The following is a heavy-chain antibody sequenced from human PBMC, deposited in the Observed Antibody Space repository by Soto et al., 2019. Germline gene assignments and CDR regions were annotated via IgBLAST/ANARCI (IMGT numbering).Heavy chain of an antibody. J-gene: IGHJ3*02. V-gene: IGHV1-69*12. D-gene: IGHD6-13*01. Sequence: QVQLLQSGAEVKKPGSSVKVACKVSGDTFSNYAINWVRQAPGQGREWMGAIVPICTLTNYAQKFQARATITADESTITAYMELSSLRYDDTATYYCAREASAAGTFREEASDIWGQGTMVTVSS. CDR1: GDTFSNYA. CDR2: IVPICTLT. CDR3: AREASAAGTFREEASDI.